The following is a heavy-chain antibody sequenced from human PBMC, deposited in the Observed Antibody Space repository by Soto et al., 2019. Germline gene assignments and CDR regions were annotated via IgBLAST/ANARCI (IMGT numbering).Heavy chain of an antibody. J-gene: IGHJ4*02. CDR1: GYTFTSYG. CDR2: INAYNGST. D-gene: IGHD3-10*01. Sequence: QVQLVQSGAEVKKPGASVKVSCKASGYTFTSYGIRWVRQAPGQGLEWMGWINAYNGSTKDAQKLQGRVTVTTDTSTSTAYMEQRSVGSYDAAVYYCARVSPTGTGYWGQGTLVTVSS. CDR3: ARVSPTGTGY. V-gene: IGHV1-18*01.